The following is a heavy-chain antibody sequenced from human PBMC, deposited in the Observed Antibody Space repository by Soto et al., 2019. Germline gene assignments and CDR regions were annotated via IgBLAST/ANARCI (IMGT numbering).Heavy chain of an antibody. V-gene: IGHV1-18*01. Sequence: QVQLVQSGAEVKKPGASVKVSCKASGYTFTNYAFSWVRQAPGQGLEWMGWISAYNGNTNYPQKFQGRVTMTTDTSTSTAYMELRSLRSDDTAVYYCARDLAAAGPFDYWGQGTLVTVSS. CDR2: ISAYNGNT. J-gene: IGHJ4*02. CDR3: ARDLAAAGPFDY. D-gene: IGHD6-13*01. CDR1: GYTFTNYA.